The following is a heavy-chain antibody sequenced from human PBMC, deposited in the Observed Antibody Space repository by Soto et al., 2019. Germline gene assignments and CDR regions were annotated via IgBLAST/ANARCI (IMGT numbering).Heavy chain of an antibody. D-gene: IGHD6-13*01. V-gene: IGHV3-74*01. CDR2: IEGDGSST. CDR3: AREGLDTAGFFDV. CDR1: GFTFSSYW. Sequence: GGSLRLSCAASGFTFSSYWMHWVRQAPGKGLEWVSRIEGDGSSTTSADSVKGRFTVSRDDARNTLYLQMSSLRADDTAIYYCAREGLDTAGFFDVWGQGTMVTVS. J-gene: IGHJ3*01.